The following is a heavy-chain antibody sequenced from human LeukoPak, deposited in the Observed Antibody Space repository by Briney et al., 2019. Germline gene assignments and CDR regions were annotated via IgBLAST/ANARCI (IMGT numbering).Heavy chain of an antibody. CDR2: TYSGGRP. V-gene: IGHV3-66*01. CDR1: ALTVSSNY. CDR3: RKNDGNLPYYYYYMDV. J-gene: IGHJ6*03. D-gene: IGHD1-1*01. Sequence: GGSLTLSCAASALTVSSNYMSCDRQPPGNGLEWDSITYSGGRPYYPDSVKGRFTISRDNSKNPPYLHMNSRRAKAPPVYYWRKNDGNLPYYYYYMDVWGKGTTVTVSS.